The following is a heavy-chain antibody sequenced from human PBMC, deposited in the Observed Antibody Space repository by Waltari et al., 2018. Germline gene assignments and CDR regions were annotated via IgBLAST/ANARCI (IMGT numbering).Heavy chain of an antibody. V-gene: IGHV4-34*01. Sequence: QVQLQQWGAGLLKPSETLSLTCAVYGGSFSGYYWSWIRQPPGKGLEGIGEINHSGSTNDNPSLKSRVTISVDTSKNQFSLKLSSVTAADTAVYYCARGLRITMVRGFPNWFDPWGQGTLVTVSS. CDR1: GGSFSGYY. CDR2: INHSGST. D-gene: IGHD3-10*01. CDR3: ARGLRITMVRGFPNWFDP. J-gene: IGHJ5*02.